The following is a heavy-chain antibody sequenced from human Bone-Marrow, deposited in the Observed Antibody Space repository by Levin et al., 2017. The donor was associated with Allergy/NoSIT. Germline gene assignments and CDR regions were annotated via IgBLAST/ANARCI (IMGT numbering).Heavy chain of an antibody. CDR3: ERKMGPTPAFDR. V-gene: IGHV5-51*01. D-gene: IGHD2-15*01. CDR2: VYPGDSDT. Sequence: GESLKISCKGSGYSFSSQWIAWVRQKPGKGLEWMGIVYPGDSDTVYSPSFQGQVTFSADTSANTAHLHWTSLKAPDTAIFFCERKMGPTPAFDRWSQGTMITVSS. J-gene: IGHJ3*01. CDR1: GYSFSSQW.